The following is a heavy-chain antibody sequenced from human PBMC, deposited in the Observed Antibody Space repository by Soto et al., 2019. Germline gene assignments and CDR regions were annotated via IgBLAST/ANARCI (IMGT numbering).Heavy chain of an antibody. V-gene: IGHV4-30-4*01. CDR2: IYYSGST. CDR1: GGSISSGDYY. J-gene: IGHJ4*02. CDR3: AREGVYAISGIDY. D-gene: IGHD2-8*01. Sequence: SETLSLTCTVSGGSISSGDYYWSWIRQPPGKGLEWIGYIYYSGSTYYNPSLKSRVTISVDTSKNQFSLKLSSVTAADTAVYYCAREGVYAISGIDYWGQGTLVTVSS.